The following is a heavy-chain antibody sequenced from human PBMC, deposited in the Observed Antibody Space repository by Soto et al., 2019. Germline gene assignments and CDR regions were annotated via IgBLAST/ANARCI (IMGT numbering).Heavy chain of an antibody. V-gene: IGHV3-23*01. J-gene: IGHJ6*02. D-gene: IGHD4-17*01. CDR2: ISGSGGST. Sequence: VGSLRLSCAASGFTFSSYAMSWVRQAPGKGLEWVSAISGSGGSTYYADSVKGRFTISRDNSKNTLYLQMNSLRAEDTAVYYCAKTYGDYGFDYYYGMDVWGQGTTVTVSS. CDR3: AKTYGDYGFDYYYGMDV. CDR1: GFTFSSYA.